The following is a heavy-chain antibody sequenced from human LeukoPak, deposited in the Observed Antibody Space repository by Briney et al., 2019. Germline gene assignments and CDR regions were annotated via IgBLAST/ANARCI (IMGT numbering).Heavy chain of an antibody. V-gene: IGHV3-7*01. CDR2: IKEDGSEK. CDR1: GFSFSEHS. Sequence: GGSLRLSCAASGFSFSEHSMNWVRQAPGKGLEWVANIKEDGSEKYYVNSVKGRFTISRDNAKNSLYLQMNSLRAEDTAVYYCARGGGSGSYYKRELDYWGQGTLVTVSS. CDR3: ARGGGSGSYYKRELDY. D-gene: IGHD3-10*01. J-gene: IGHJ4*02.